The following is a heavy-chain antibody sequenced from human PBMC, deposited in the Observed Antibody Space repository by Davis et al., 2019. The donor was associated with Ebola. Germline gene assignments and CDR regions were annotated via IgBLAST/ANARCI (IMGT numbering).Heavy chain of an antibody. J-gene: IGHJ6*03. CDR3: AREPLGAFYMDV. CDR2: IYYSGST. V-gene: IGHV4-39*07. D-gene: IGHD3-16*01. Sequence: PSETLSLTCTVSGDSISSSSYYWGWIRQPPGKGLEWIGSIYYSGSTFYNPSLKSRVTISVDTSKNQFSLKLSSVAAADTAVYYCAREPLGAFYMDVWGKGTTVTVSS. CDR1: GDSISSSSYY.